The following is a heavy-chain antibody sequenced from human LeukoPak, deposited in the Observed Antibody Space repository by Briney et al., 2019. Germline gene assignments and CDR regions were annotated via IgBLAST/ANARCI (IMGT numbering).Heavy chain of an antibody. CDR3: ARGAGSHEYYFDY. CDR2: IYYSGST. J-gene: IGHJ4*02. Sequence: PSETLSLTCTVSGGSISSYYWSWIRQPPGKGLEWIGYIYYSGSTNYNPSLKSRVTISVDTSKNQFSLELSSVTAADTAVYYCARGAGSHEYYFDYWGQGTLVTVSS. V-gene: IGHV4-59*01. CDR1: GGSISSYY. D-gene: IGHD3-10*01.